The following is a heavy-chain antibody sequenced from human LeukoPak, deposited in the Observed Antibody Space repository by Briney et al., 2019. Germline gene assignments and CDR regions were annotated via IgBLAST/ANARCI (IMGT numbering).Heavy chain of an antibody. CDR1: GYTFTGYY. D-gene: IGHD3-3*01. CDR2: INPNSGGT. V-gene: IGHV1-2*06. J-gene: IGHJ5*02. Sequence: ASVKVSCKASGYTFTGYYMHWVRQAPGQGLEWMGRINPNSGGTNYAQKFQGRVTMTRDTSISTAYMELSRLRSDDTAVYYCARGYYDFWSGYSHNWSDPWGQGTLVTVSS. CDR3: ARGYYDFWSGYSHNWSDP.